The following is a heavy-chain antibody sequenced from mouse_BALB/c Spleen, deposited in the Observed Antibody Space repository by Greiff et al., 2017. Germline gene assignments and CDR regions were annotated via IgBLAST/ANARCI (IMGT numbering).Heavy chain of an antibody. CDR2: IRSKSNNYAT. Sequence: DVKLVESGGGLVQPKGSLKLSCAASGFTFNTYAMNWVRQAPGKGLEWVARIRSKSNNYATYYADSVKDRFTISRDDSQSMLYLQMNNLKTEDTAMYYCVRQDYYYGSSAWFAYWGQGTLVTVSA. J-gene: IGHJ3*01. CDR3: VRQDYYYGSSAWFAY. D-gene: IGHD1-1*01. CDR1: GFTFNTYA. V-gene: IGHV10-1*02.